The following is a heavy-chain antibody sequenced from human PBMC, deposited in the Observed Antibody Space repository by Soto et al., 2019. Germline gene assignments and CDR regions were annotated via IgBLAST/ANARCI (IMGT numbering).Heavy chain of an antibody. D-gene: IGHD6-13*01. CDR3: ARESRRQQLVQDDAFDI. V-gene: IGHV4-59*01. CDR2: IYYSGST. CDR1: GGSISSYY. J-gene: IGHJ3*02. Sequence: SETPSLTCTVSGGSISSYYWSWIRQPPGKGLEWIGYIYYSGSTNYNPSLKSRVTISVDTAKNQFSLKLRTVTAADTAVYYCARESRRQQLVQDDAFDIWGQGTMVTVSS.